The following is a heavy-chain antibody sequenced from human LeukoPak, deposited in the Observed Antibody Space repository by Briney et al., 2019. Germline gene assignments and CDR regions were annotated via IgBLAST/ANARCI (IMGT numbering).Heavy chain of an antibody. J-gene: IGHJ6*03. Sequence: GASVKVSCKASGYTFTSYGISWVRQAPGQGLGWMGWISVYNGNTNYAQKLQGRVSMTTDTSTSTAYMELRSLRSDDTAVYYCARDEYSSGWYENYYYYMDVWGKGTTVTVSS. V-gene: IGHV1-18*01. D-gene: IGHD6-19*01. CDR2: ISVYNGNT. CDR3: ARDEYSSGWYENYYYYMDV. CDR1: GYTFTSYG.